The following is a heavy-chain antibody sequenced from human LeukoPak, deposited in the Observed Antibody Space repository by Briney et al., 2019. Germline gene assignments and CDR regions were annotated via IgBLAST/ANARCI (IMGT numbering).Heavy chain of an antibody. V-gene: IGHV1-8*01. CDR2: MNPNSGNT. Sequence: ASVKVSCKASGYSFTSYDINWVRQATGQGLEWMGWMNPNSGNTVYAQKFQGRVTMTRNTSISTAYMELSSLRSEETVADYCACNAAHDAFDIWGQGKMFTVSS. CDR3: ACNAAHDAFDI. CDR1: GYSFTSYD. D-gene: IGHD2/OR15-2a*01. J-gene: IGHJ3*02.